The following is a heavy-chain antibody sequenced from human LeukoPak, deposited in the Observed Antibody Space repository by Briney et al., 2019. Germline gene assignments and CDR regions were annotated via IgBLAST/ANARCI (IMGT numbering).Heavy chain of an antibody. CDR1: GFAFSSYW. Sequence: GGSLRLSCVASGFAFSSYWMSWVRQAPGKGLELVANISPDGSAEDYVVSVRGRFAIPRDNAKRALYLQMNSLSPEDTAVYYCANQAYSQFDYWGQGTLVSVSS. CDR3: ANQAYSQFDY. CDR2: ISPDGSAE. V-gene: IGHV3-7*01. D-gene: IGHD4-11*01. J-gene: IGHJ4*02.